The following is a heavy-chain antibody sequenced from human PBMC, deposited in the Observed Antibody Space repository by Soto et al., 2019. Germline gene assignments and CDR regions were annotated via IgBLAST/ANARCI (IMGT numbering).Heavy chain of an antibody. CDR1: RYTFTSYE. CDR2: MNPSSGNT. CDR3: TRGSDP. J-gene: IGHJ5*02. V-gene: IGHV1-8*01. Sequence: ASVPVSCKASRYTFTSYESNWGRQATGQGLEWVGWMNPSSGNTGYAQSIQGRVTLTRDTSTSTADMELSSLRSEDKGVYYCTRGSDPWGQGTLVTVSS.